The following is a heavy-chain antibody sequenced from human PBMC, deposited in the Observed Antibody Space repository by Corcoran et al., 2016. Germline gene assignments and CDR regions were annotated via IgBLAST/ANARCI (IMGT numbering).Heavy chain of an antibody. CDR3: ARVGVTIFGVVIRPFDP. Sequence: QVQLQQWGAGLLKPSETLSLTCAVYGGSFSGYYWSWIRQPPGKGLEWIGEINHSGGTNYNPSLKSRVTISVDTSKNQFSLKLSSVTAADTAVYYCARVGVTIFGVVIRPFDPWGQGTLVTVSS. J-gene: IGHJ5*02. V-gene: IGHV4-34*01. CDR1: GGSFSGYY. CDR2: INHSGGT. D-gene: IGHD3-3*01.